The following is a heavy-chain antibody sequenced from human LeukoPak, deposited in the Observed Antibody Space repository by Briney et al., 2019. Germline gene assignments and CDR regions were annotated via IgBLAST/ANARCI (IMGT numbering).Heavy chain of an antibody. J-gene: IGHJ5*02. Sequence: SDTLSLTCSLTGSALSSGDYYWSWIRHPPGKLLEWIGHIYYSGSTHHHPSLNSRVTISVDTSKNQFSLKLSFVTATDTAVYYCARSLLSAGSGSYGFDPWGQGTLVTVSS. D-gene: IGHD3-10*01. V-gene: IGHV4-30-4*02. CDR2: IYYSGST. CDR3: ARSLLSAGSGSYGFDP. CDR1: GSALSSGDYY.